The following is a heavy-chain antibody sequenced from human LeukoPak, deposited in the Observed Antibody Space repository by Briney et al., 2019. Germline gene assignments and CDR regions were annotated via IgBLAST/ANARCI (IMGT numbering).Heavy chain of an antibody. CDR2: IYPGDSDT. Sequence: LGESLKISCTGSGYSFTSYWIGWVRQMPGKGLEWMGIIYPGDSDTRYSPSFQGQVTISADKSISTAYLQWSSLKASDTAMYYCARLKVSITGYSYDPGRDYWYFDLWGRGTLVTVSS. CDR3: ARLKVSITGYSYDPGRDYWYFDL. J-gene: IGHJ2*01. CDR1: GYSFTSYW. V-gene: IGHV5-51*01. D-gene: IGHD5-18*01.